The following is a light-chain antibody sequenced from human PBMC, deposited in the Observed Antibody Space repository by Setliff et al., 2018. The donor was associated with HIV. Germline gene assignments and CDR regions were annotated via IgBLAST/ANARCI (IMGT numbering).Light chain of an antibody. CDR1: SSDIGRYNY. Sequence: SALTQPASVSGSPGQSITISCTGTSSDIGRYNYVSWYQQYPGKGPTLVIFDVSERPSGVSNRFSGSKSGNTASLIISGLQPDDEAVYYCCSYARGSTYVFGSGSKVTGL. CDR3: CSYARGSTYV. CDR2: DVS. J-gene: IGLJ1*01. V-gene: IGLV2-14*03.